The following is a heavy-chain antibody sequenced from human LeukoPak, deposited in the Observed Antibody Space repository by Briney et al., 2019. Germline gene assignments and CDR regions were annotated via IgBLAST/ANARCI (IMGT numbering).Heavy chain of an antibody. D-gene: IGHD3-9*01. CDR2: IGGRDGGT. CDR1: GLTFSNYA. J-gene: IGHJ4*02. V-gene: IGHV3-23*01. CDR3: AKWGDYDILTGYYDSDY. Sequence: GGSLRLSCAASGLTFSNYAMSWVRQAPGKGLEWVSAIGGRDGGTYYADSVKGRFTVSRDDPKNTLYLQMNTLRAEDTAVYYCAKWGDYDILTGYYDSDYWGQGTLVTVSS.